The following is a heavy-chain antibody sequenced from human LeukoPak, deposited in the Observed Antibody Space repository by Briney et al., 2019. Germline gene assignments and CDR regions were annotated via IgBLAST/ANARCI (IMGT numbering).Heavy chain of an antibody. CDR3: AKGKASGGIRRSIAVANPGDY. D-gene: IGHD6-19*01. Sequence: PGGSLRLSCAASGFTFSSCAMSWVRQAPGKGLEWVSAISGSGGSTYYADSVKGRFTISRDNSKNTLYLQMNSLRAEDTAVYYCAKGKASGGIRRSIAVANPGDYWGQGTLVTVSS. J-gene: IGHJ4*02. CDR2: ISGSGGST. V-gene: IGHV3-23*01. CDR1: GFTFSSCA.